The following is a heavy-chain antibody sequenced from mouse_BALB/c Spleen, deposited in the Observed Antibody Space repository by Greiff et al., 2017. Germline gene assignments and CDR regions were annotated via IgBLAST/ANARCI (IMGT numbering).Heavy chain of an antibody. CDR1: GFNIKDTY. D-gene: IGHD1-1*01. J-gene: IGHJ4*01. V-gene: IGHV14-3*02. CDR3: AFITTVVATRGAMDY. CDR2: IDPANGNT. Sequence: VQLKQSGAELVKPGASVKLSCTASGFNIKDTYMHWVKQRPEQGLEWIGRIDPANGNTKYDPKFQGKATITADTSSTTAYLQLSSLTSEDTAVYYCAFITTVVATRGAMDYWGQGTSVGVSS.